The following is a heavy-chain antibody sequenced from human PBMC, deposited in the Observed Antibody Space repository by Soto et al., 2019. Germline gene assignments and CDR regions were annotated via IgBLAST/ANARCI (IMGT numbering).Heavy chain of an antibody. CDR3: ARGGSSSWYGNPPPYYYGMDV. D-gene: IGHD6-13*01. Sequence: KSSETLSLTCTVSGGSISSYYWSWIRQPPGKGLEWIGYIYYSGSTNYNPSLKSRVTISVDTSKNQFSLKLSSVTAADTAVYYCARGGSSSWYGNPPPYYYGMDVWGQGTTVTVSS. CDR2: IYYSGST. V-gene: IGHV4-59*01. J-gene: IGHJ6*02. CDR1: GGSISSYY.